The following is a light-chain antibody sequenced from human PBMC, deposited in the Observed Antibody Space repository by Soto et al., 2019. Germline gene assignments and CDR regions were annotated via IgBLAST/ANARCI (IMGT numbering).Light chain of an antibody. Sequence: EIVWTQSQATLSLSPGERATLSCRASQSVSSKLAWYQQKPGQAPRLLIYGASTRATGIPARCSGSGSGTEFTLTISSMQSEDFAVYYGQQYNNWPPITFGQGTKVDIK. J-gene: IGKJ1*01. V-gene: IGKV3-15*01. CDR1: QSVSSK. CDR3: QQYNNWPPIT. CDR2: GAS.